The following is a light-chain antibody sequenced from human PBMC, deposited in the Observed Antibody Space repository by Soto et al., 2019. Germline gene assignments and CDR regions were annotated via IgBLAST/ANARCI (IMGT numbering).Light chain of an antibody. CDR1: SGFVGSFSL. V-gene: IGLV2-23*01. CDR3: CLYAGSSTYV. CDR2: EGH. J-gene: IGLJ1*01. Sequence: SALAQPASVSGSPGQSITISCTGTSGFVGSFSLVSWYQQHPGKAPKVTISEGHRRPSGVPDRFSGSTSVNSASLTISGLQADDEADYYCCLYAGSSTYVFGTGTKVTVL.